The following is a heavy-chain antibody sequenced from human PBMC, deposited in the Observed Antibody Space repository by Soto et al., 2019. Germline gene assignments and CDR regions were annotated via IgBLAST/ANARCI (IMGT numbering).Heavy chain of an antibody. CDR1: GFTFSSYA. D-gene: IGHD2-2*01. CDR2: ISGSGGST. CDR3: AKVEDCSSTSCPGGGDWFDP. J-gene: IGHJ5*02. Sequence: GSLRLSCAASGFTFSSYAMSWVRQAPGKGLEWVSAISGSGGSTYYADSVKGRFTISRDNSKNTLYLQMNSLRAEDTAVYYCAKVEDCSSTSCPGGGDWFDPWGQGTXVTVSS. V-gene: IGHV3-23*01.